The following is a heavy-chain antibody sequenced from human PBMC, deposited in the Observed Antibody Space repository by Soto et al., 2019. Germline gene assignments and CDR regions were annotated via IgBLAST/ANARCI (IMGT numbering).Heavy chain of an antibody. Sequence: QVQLVESGGGVVQPGRSLRLSCAASGFTFSSYAMHWVRQAPGKGLEWVAVISYDGSNKYYADSVKGRFTISKDNSKNTLYLQMNSLRAEATVVYYCARESYGDYDYFDYWGQGTLVTAS. J-gene: IGHJ4*02. V-gene: IGHV3-30-3*01. CDR3: ARESYGDYDYFDY. CDR1: GFTFSSYA. CDR2: ISYDGSNK. D-gene: IGHD4-17*01.